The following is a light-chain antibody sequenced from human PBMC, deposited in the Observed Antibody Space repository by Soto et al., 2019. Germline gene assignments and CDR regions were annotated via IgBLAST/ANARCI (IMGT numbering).Light chain of an antibody. J-gene: IGKJ1*01. Sequence: EIVLTQSPGTLSLSPGERATLSCRASQSVSSSYLAWYQQKPGQAPRLLIYDASSRATGIPDRFSGSGSGTDFTLTISRLEPEDFAVDYCQQYNYSPSPFGQGTNVDIK. CDR3: QQYNYSPSP. V-gene: IGKV3-20*01. CDR2: DAS. CDR1: QSVSSSY.